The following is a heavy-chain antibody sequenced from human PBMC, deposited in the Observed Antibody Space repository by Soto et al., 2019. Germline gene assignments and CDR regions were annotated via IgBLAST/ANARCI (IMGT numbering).Heavy chain of an antibody. J-gene: IGHJ2*01. CDR1: GGSFSGYY. D-gene: IGHD1-1*01. CDR2: INHSGST. V-gene: IGHV4-34*01. Sequence: SETLSLTCAVYGGSFSGYYWSWIRQPPGKGLEWIGEINHSGSTNYNPSLKSRVTISVDTSKNQFSLKLSSVTAADTAVYYCARLSTGNWYFDLWGRGTLVTVSS. CDR3: ARLSTGNWYFDL.